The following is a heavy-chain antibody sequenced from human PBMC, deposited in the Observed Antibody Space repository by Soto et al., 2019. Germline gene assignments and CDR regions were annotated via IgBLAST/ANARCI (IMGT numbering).Heavy chain of an antibody. CDR1: GGSFSGYY. CDR3: ARRWGRTFDY. V-gene: IGHV4-34*01. D-gene: IGHD7-27*01. J-gene: IGHJ4*02. Sequence: SETLSLTCAVYGGSFSGYYWTWIRQPPGKGLEWIGEINHSGSTNYTPSLKSRVTISVDTSKNQVSLKLSSVTAADTAVYYCARRWGRTFDYWGQGTLVTVSS. CDR2: INHSGST.